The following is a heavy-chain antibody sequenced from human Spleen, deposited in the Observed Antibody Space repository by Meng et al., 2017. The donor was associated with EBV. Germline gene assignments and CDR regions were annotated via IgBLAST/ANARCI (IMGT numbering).Heavy chain of an antibody. CDR1: GFSLSTSGVS. J-gene: IGHJ4*02. CDR3: VKFHYIRGGY. CDR2: IYWDDDK. D-gene: IGHD3-10*01. V-gene: IGHV2-5*02. Sequence: QITLKESGPTLVKPTQTLTLTCTFSGFSLSTSGVSVGWIRQPPGKALEWLALIYWDDDKRYSPSLESRLAITKDTSKTQVVLTMTNMDPVDTATYYCVKFHYIRGGYRGQGTLVTVSS.